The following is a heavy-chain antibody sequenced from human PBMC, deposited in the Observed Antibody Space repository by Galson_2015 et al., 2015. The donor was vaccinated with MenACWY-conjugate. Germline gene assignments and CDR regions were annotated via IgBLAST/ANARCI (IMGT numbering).Heavy chain of an antibody. CDR3: SRESSRPEGPAPRRRAPEF. J-gene: IGHJ4*02. V-gene: IGHV3-30*01. D-gene: IGHD6-6*01. CDR1: GFTFRSYA. CDR2: VSFDGSET. Sequence: SLRLSCADSGFTFRSYAIHWVRQAPGKGVAWVAVVSFDGSETFYADSVRGRFSISRDDSKKMVHLQMAYLTFEDTAMYYCSRESSRPEGPAPRRRAPEFWGQGILVGVSS.